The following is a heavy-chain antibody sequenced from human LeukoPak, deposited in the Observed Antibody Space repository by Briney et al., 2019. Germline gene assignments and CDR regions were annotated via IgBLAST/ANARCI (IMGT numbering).Heavy chain of an antibody. Sequence: GGSLKLSCAASGFTFSGSAMHWVRQASGKGLEWVGRIRSKANSYATAYVASVKGRFTISRDDSKNTVYLQMNSLKTEDTAVYYCTTDRWDGSRVTYFDYWGQGTLVTVSS. CDR1: GFTFSGSA. J-gene: IGHJ4*02. CDR2: IRSKANSYAT. CDR3: TTDRWDGSRVTYFDY. V-gene: IGHV3-73*01. D-gene: IGHD1-26*01.